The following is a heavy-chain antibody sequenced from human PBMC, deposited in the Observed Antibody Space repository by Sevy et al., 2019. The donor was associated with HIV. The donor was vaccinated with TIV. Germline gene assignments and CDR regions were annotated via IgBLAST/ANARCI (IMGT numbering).Heavy chain of an antibody. V-gene: IGHV3-7*03. D-gene: IGHD1-26*01. J-gene: IGHJ4*02. CDR3: ARDPASSGGDY. CDR2: IKQDGSEK. Sequence: GGSLRLSCAASGFIFRSYWMTWVRQAPGKGLEWVANIKQDGSEKYYADSVKGRFTISRDNTKNSLNLLMNSLRAEDTAMYYCARDPASSGGDYWGQGTLVTVSS. CDR1: GFIFRSYW.